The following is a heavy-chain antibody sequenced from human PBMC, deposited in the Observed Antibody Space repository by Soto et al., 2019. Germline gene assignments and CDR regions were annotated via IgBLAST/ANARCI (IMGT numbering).Heavy chain of an antibody. CDR2: IYYSGST. J-gene: IGHJ6*02. D-gene: IGHD6-19*01. CDR1: GGSISTYY. CDR3: ASDRSSGWDQGYGMDA. V-gene: IGHV4-59*01. Sequence: SETLSLTRTVSGGSISTYYWSWIRQPPGKGLEWIGYIYYSGSTSYNPSLKSRVTISVDTSKNQFSLKLRSVNAADTAVYYCASDRSSGWDQGYGMDAWGQGTTATVSS.